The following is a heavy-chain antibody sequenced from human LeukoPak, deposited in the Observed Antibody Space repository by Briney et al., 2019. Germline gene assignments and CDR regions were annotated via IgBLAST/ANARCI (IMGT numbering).Heavy chain of an antibody. CDR1: GFTFSSYA. D-gene: IGHD7-27*01. CDR2: ISYDGSNK. Sequence: PGGSLRLSCAASGFTFSSYAMHWVRQAPGKGLEGGAVISYDGSNKYYADSVKGRFTISRDNSKKTLYLQMNSLRTEDTAVYYCAKRGTEAYFDYWGQGTLVAVSS. J-gene: IGHJ4*02. V-gene: IGHV3-30*04. CDR3: AKRGTEAYFDY.